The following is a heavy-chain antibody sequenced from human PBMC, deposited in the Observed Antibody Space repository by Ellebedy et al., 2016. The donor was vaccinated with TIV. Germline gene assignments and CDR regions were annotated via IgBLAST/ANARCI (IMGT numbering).Heavy chain of an antibody. V-gene: IGHV3-23*01. CDR3: ARIVNPGSSGWYPFDY. Sequence: GESLKISCAASGFTFSNNAMSWVRQAPGKGLEWISAITNSGTSTYYADSVKGRFTISRDNAKNTLYLQMNSLRAEDTAIYYCARIVNPGSSGWYPFDYWGQGTLVTVSS. CDR2: ITNSGTST. D-gene: IGHD6-19*01. J-gene: IGHJ4*02. CDR1: GFTFSNNA.